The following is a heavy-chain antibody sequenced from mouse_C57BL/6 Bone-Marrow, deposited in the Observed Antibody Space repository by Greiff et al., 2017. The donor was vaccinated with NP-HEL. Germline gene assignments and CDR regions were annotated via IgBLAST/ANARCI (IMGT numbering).Heavy chain of an antibody. CDR1: GFSFNTYA. Sequence: EVMLVESGGGLVQPKGSLKLSCAASGFSFNTYAMNWVRQAPGKGLEWVARIRSKSNNYATYYADSVKDRFTISRDDSESMLYLQMNNLKTEDTAMYYCVRHGFTTVVGEAYWGQGTLVTVSA. J-gene: IGHJ3*01. CDR2: IRSKSNNYAT. D-gene: IGHD1-1*01. CDR3: VRHGFTTVVGEAY. V-gene: IGHV10-1*01.